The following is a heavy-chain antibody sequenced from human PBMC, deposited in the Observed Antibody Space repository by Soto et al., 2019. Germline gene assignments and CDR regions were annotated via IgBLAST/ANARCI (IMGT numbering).Heavy chain of an antibody. D-gene: IGHD1-7*01. CDR2: IHYSGST. V-gene: IGHV4-39*07. Sequence: SETLSLACTVCGASISSGHYLWGWIRQPPGKGLEWIGSIHYSGSTNYNPSLKSRVTISVDTSKNQFSLKLSSVTAADKAVYYCARSRELPCPDYWGQGTLVSVPQ. CDR3: ARSRELPCPDY. CDR1: GASISSGHYL. J-gene: IGHJ4*02.